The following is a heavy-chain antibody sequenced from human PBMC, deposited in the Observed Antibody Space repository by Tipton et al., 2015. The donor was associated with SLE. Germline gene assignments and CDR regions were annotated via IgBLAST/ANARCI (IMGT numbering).Heavy chain of an antibody. Sequence: QLVQSGAEVKKPGASVKVSCKASGYTFTSYGISWVRQAPGQGLEWMGWISAYNGNTNYAQKLQGRVTMTTDTSTSTAYMERRSRSSDDTAEYYCARVMVGATKGGRAFDIWGQGAMVAVSS. D-gene: IGHD1-26*01. CDR2: ISAYNGNT. CDR1: GYTFTSYG. CDR3: ARVMVGATKGGRAFDI. J-gene: IGHJ3*02. V-gene: IGHV1-18*01.